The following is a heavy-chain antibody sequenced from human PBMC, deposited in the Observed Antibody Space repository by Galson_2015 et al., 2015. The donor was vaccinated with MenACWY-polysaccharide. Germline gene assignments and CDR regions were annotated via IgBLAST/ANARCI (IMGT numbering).Heavy chain of an antibody. Sequence: SLRLSCAASGFTFSSYNMNWVRQAPGKGLEWVSCISSGSGTIYYADSVKGRFTISRDNAKNSLYLQMNSLRAEDTAVYYCARAAWLDVWGQGNLVTVSS. D-gene: IGHD6-25*01. CDR3: ARAAWLDV. J-gene: IGHJ5*02. CDR2: ISSGSGTI. CDR1: GFTFSSYN. V-gene: IGHV3-48*01.